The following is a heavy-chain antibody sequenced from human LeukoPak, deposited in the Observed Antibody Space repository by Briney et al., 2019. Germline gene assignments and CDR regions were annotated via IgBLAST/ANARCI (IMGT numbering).Heavy chain of an antibody. V-gene: IGHV4-61*02. D-gene: IGHD3-10*01. CDR1: GGSISSGSYY. CDR2: IYTSGST. CDR3: ARGAINSYYYGSGSFDY. Sequence: SETLSLTCTVSGGSISSGSYYWSWIRRPAGKGLEWIGRIYTSGSTNYNPSLKSRVTISVDTSKNQFSLKLSSVTAADTAVYYCARGAINSYYYGSGSFDYWGQGTLVTVSS. J-gene: IGHJ4*02.